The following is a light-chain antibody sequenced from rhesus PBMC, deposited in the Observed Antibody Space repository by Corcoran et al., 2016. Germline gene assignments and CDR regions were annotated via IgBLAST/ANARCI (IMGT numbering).Light chain of an antibody. CDR2: KAS. J-gene: IGKJ3*01. CDR1: QGISSW. V-gene: IGKV1-22*01. CDR3: QQYSGRPIFT. Sequence: DIQMTQSPSSLSASVGDTVTITCRASQGISSWLAWYQQKPGKAPKLLIYKASSLQSGVPSRFSGSVSGTYFTLTIGSLQSVDFAPYYSQQYSGRPIFTFGPGTKLDIK.